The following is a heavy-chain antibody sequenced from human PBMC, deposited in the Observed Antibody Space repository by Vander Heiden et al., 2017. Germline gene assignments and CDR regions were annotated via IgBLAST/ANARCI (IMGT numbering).Heavy chain of an antibody. V-gene: IGHV1-69*06. CDR3: ARGGYYSAAEDAFDI. CDR2: IIPIVGTA. CDR1: GGTFSCYA. Sequence: QVQLVQSGAEVKKPGASVKVSCKASGGTFSCYAISWVRQAPGQGLEWMGGIIPIVGTANYAQKFQGRVTITADKSTSTAYMELSSLRSEDTAVYYCARGGYYSAAEDAFDIWGQGTMVTVSS. D-gene: IGHD3-10*01. J-gene: IGHJ3*02.